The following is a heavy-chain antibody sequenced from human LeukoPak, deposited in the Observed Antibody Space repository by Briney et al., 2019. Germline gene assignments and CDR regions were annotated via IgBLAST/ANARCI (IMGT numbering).Heavy chain of an antibody. J-gene: IGHJ6*03. CDR3: ARGVKSRVVPPATGSLDYYYYMDV. CDR2: ISNDGSNK. CDR1: GFTFSLYS. D-gene: IGHD2-2*01. Sequence: GGSLRLSCAASGFTFSLYSMYWVRQAPGKGLEWEAVISNDGSNKYYADSVKGRFNISRDNSKNTLYRQMNSLRAEDTAVYYCARGVKSRVVPPATGSLDYYYYMDVWGKGTTVTVSS. V-gene: IGHV3-30-3*01.